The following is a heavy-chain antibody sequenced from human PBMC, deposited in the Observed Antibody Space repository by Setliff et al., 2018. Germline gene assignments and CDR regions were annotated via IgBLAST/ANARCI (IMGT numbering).Heavy chain of an antibody. CDR3: TLANCDANCAGLNWFDP. V-gene: IGHV3-48*01. CDR1: GFTFSNYA. D-gene: IGHD2-21*02. CDR2: ISSSSTSI. Sequence: GGSLRLSCAASGFTFSNYAMNWVRQAPGKGLEWVSYISSSSTSIYSDSVKDRFTISRDNAKKSLYLQMDSLKTEDTAVYYCTLANCDANCAGLNWFDPWGQGTLVT. J-gene: IGHJ5*02.